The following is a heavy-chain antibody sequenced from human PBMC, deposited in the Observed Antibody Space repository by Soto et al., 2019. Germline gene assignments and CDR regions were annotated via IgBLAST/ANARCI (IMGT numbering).Heavy chain of an antibody. CDR1: GGSISSSDW. CDR3: ARHLGIVAAGRGRSYYYGMDV. V-gene: IGHV4-4*02. Sequence: QVQLQESGPGLVKPSGTLSLTCDVSGGSISSSDWWSWVRQPPGKGLEWIGEIYHSGSTNYNPSLESGDTESVDKSENHFSLRLSSVTAADTAVYYCARHLGIVAAGRGRSYYYGMDVWGQGTTVTGSS. D-gene: IGHD6-13*01. CDR2: IYHSGST. J-gene: IGHJ6*02.